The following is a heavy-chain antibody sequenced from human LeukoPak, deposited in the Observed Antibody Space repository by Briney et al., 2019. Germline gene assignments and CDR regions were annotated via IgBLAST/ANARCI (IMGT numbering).Heavy chain of an antibody. CDR1: GGSISSYY. CDR2: WST. J-gene: IGHJ4*02. V-gene: IGHV4-39*01. CDR3: ARHVAYAPFDS. D-gene: IGHD4-17*01. Sequence: SETLSLTCTVSGGSISSYYWGWIRQPPGKGLEWLGSWSTSYKASLESRVTISVDASKNQLYLRLSSLTAADTAVYYCARHVAYAPFDSWGQGTLVTVSS.